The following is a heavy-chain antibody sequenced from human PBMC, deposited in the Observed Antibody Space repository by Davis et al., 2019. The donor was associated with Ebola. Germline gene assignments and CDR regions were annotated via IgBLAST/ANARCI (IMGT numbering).Heavy chain of an antibody. J-gene: IGHJ4*02. CDR3: ASREVGQHNLY. V-gene: IGHV3-33*08. Sequence: GESLKISCAASGFTFSSYGMHWVRQAPGKGLEWVAVIWYDGSNKYYADSVKGRFTISRDNSKNTLYLQMNSLRAEDTAVYYCASREVGQHNLYWGQGTLVTVSA. D-gene: IGHD2-21*01. CDR2: IWYDGSNK. CDR1: GFTFSSYG.